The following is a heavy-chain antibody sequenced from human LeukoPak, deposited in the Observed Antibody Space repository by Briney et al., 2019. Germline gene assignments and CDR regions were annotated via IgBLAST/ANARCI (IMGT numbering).Heavy chain of an antibody. CDR2: ISSSSSTI. D-gene: IGHD2-2*01. Sequence: GSLLLSCAAAGFTFSSYEMNWVRAAPGRGLEWVSYISSSSSTIYYADSVKGRFTISRDNAKNSLYLQMNSLRAEDTAVYYCASLCSSTSCYYGDWFDPWGQGTLVTVSS. CDR1: GFTFSSYE. J-gene: IGHJ5*02. V-gene: IGHV3-48*03. CDR3: ASLCSSTSCYYGDWFDP.